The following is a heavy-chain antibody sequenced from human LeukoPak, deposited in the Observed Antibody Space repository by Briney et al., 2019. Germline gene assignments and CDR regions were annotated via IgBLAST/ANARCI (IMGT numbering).Heavy chain of an antibody. D-gene: IGHD6-19*01. Sequence: GGSLRLSCAASGFSFSSFAMTGVRQAPGKGLGWISAISGSDGRTFYADSVKGRFTTSRDNSKNTLYLQMNRLRAEDTALYYCASAAGPFDNWGQGTLVTVSS. V-gene: IGHV3-23*01. CDR2: ISGSDGRT. CDR3: ASAAGPFDN. J-gene: IGHJ4*02. CDR1: GFSFSSFA.